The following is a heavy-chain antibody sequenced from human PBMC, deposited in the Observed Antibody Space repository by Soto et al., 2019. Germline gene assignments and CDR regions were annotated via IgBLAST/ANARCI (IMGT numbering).Heavy chain of an antibody. D-gene: IGHD2-15*01. CDR2: MNPNSGNT. CDR3: AGSLGYYSGGSCPSTMDV. J-gene: IGHJ6*03. Sequence: ASVKVSCKASGYTFTSYDINWVRQATGQGLEWMGWMNPNSGNTGYAQKFQGRVTMTRNTSISTAYMELSSLRSEDTAVYYCAGSLGYYSGGSCPSTMDVWGKGTTVTVSS. V-gene: IGHV1-8*01. CDR1: GYTFTSYD.